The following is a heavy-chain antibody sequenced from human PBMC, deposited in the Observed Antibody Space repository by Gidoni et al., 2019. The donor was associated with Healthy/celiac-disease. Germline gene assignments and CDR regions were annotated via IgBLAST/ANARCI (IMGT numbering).Heavy chain of an antibody. J-gene: IGHJ4*02. CDR3: TRANVDSSGYYYEIRGVYYFDY. D-gene: IGHD3-22*01. V-gene: IGHV3-49*03. CDR1: GITFGDYA. Sequence: EVQLVESGGGVVQPGRSLRLSCTASGITFGDYAMSWFRQAPGKGLGWVGFIRSKAYGWTTEYSASVKGRFTISRDDSKSIAYLQMNSLKAEDTAVYYCTRANVDSSGYYYEIRGVYYFDYWGQGTLVTVSS. CDR2: IRSKAYGWTT.